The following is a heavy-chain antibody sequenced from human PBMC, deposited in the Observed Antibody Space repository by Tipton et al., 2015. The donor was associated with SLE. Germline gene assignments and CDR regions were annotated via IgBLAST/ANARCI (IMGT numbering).Heavy chain of an antibody. CDR2: IRSKTYGGTT. Sequence: SLRLSCTASGFTFGDYAVSWVRQAPGKGLEWVGFIRSKTYGGTTEYAASVKGRFSISRDDSKSIAYLQMNSLKTEDTAVYYCTRDAEFYGDHESYYFYGLDVWGQGTTVTVSS. J-gene: IGHJ6*02. CDR1: GFTFGDYA. D-gene: IGHD4-17*01. V-gene: IGHV3-49*04. CDR3: TRDAEFYGDHESYYFYGLDV.